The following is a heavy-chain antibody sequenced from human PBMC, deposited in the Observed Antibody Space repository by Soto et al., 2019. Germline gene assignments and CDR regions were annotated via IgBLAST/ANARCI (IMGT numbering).Heavy chain of an antibody. V-gene: IGHV4-34*01. CDR3: ARVSGIYYYGMDV. CDR2: INHSGST. D-gene: IGHD3-10*01. CDR1: GGSFSGYY. Sequence: PSETLSLTCAVYGGSFSGYYWSWIRQPPGKGLEWIGEINHSGSTNYNPSLKSRVTISVDTSKNQASLKLSSVTAADTAVYYCARVSGIYYYGMDVWGQGTTVT. J-gene: IGHJ6*02.